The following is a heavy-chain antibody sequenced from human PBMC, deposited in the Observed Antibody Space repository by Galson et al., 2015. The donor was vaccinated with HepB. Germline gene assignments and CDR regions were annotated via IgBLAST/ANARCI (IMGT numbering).Heavy chain of an antibody. CDR2: ISYDGSYK. CDR3: AKDLMSDYVWGSYRPGYYFDH. D-gene: IGHD3-16*02. V-gene: IGHV3-30*18. Sequence: SLRLSCAASGFTFSSYGMHWVRQAPGKGLEWVAVISYDGSYKYYADSVKGRFTISRDNSKNTLYLQMNSLRAEDTAVYYCAKDLMSDYVWGSYRPGYYFDHWGQGTLVTVSS. CDR1: GFTFSSYG. J-gene: IGHJ4*02.